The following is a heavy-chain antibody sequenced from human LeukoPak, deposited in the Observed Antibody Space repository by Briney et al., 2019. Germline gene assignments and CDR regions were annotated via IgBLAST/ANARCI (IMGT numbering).Heavy chain of an antibody. Sequence: PSETLSLTCAVYGGSFSGYYWSWIRQPPGKGLEWIGEINHSGSANYNPSLKSRVTISVDTSKNQFSLKLSSVTAADTAVYYCARGPAAGGWDYWGQGTLVTVSS. D-gene: IGHD4-23*01. CDR3: ARGPAAGGWDY. CDR2: INHSGSA. V-gene: IGHV4-34*01. J-gene: IGHJ4*02. CDR1: GGSFSGYY.